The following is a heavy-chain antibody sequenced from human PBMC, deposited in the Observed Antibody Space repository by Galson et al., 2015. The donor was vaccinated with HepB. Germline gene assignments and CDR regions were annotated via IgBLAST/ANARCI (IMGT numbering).Heavy chain of an antibody. CDR1: GFTFSSYA. CDR2: ISGSGGST. Sequence: SLRLSCAASGFTFSSYAMSWVRQAPGKGLEWVSAISGSGGSTYYADSVKGRFTISRDNSKNTLYLQMNSLRAEDTAVYYCAKGSLGFLEWLLLDYWGQGTLVTVSS. CDR3: AKGSLGFLEWLLLDY. V-gene: IGHV3-23*01. J-gene: IGHJ4*02. D-gene: IGHD3-3*01.